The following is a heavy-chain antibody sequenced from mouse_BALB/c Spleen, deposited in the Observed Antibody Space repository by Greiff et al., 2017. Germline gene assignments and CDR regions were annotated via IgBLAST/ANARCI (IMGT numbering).Heavy chain of an antibody. CDR2: ISSGGST. CDR3: ARGPVVGRYFDV. CDR1: GFTFSSYA. D-gene: IGHD1-1*01. V-gene: IGHV5-6-5*01. Sequence: EVKLMESGGGLVKPGGSLKLSCAASGFTFSSYAMSWVRQTPEKRLEWVASISSGGSTYYPDSVKGRFTISRDNARNILYLQMSSLRSEDTAMYYCARGPVVGRYFDVWGAEATVTVSS. J-gene: IGHJ1*01.